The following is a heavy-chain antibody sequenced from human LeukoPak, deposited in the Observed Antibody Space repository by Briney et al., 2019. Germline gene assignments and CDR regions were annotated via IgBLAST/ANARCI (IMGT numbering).Heavy chain of an antibody. CDR3: AGEPRDDYYDSSGYPYYFGY. J-gene: IGHJ4*02. Sequence: GASVKVSCKASGYSFTGYYIYWVRQAPGQGLEWMGWINPTSGDTKYAQKFQGRVTMTRDTSMSKAHMELSRLRSDDTAVYYCAGEPRDDYYDSSGYPYYFGYWGQGTLVTVSS. D-gene: IGHD3-22*01. CDR2: INPTSGDT. V-gene: IGHV1-2*02. CDR1: GYSFTGYY.